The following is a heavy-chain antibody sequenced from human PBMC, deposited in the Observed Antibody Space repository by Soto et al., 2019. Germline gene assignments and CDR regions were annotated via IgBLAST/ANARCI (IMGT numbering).Heavy chain of an antibody. V-gene: IGHV4-59*01. D-gene: IGHD1-1*01. CDR3: ARLATRYYFDY. CDR2: IYYSGST. Sequence: IRQPPGKGLEWIGYIYYSGSTNYNPSLKSRVTISVDTSKNQFSLKMSSVTAADTAVYYCARLATRYYFDYWGQGTLVTVSS. J-gene: IGHJ4*02.